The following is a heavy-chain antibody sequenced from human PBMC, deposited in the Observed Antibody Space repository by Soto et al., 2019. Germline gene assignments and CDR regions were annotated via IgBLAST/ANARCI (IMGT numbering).Heavy chain of an antibody. Sequence: GGSLRLSCSASGFTFSSYAMHWVRQAPGKGLEYVSAISSNGGSTYYADSVKGRFTISRDNSKNTLYLQMSSLRAEDTAVYYCANSPHTVTDDYWFDPWGQGTLVTVSS. CDR3: ANSPHTVTDDYWFDP. CDR2: ISSNGGST. CDR1: GFTFSSYA. D-gene: IGHD4-4*01. V-gene: IGHV3-64D*08. J-gene: IGHJ5*02.